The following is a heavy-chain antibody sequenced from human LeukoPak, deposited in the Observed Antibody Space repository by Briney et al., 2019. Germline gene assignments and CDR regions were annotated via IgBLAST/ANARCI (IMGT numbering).Heavy chain of an antibody. J-gene: IGHJ4*02. Sequence: GGSLRLSCAASGFTFSLYWMSWVRQVPGKGLEWLANIKPDGIETYHVDSVRGRFTISRDNARNSLYLHMNSVRAEDTGVYYCARDMDNYYVSIDYWGQGTLVTVSS. D-gene: IGHD1-26*01. CDR2: IKPDGIET. CDR1: GFTFSLYW. V-gene: IGHV3-7*01. CDR3: ARDMDNYYVSIDY.